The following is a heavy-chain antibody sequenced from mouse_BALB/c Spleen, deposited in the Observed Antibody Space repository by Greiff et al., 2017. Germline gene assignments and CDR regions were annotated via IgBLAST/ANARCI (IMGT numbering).Heavy chain of an antibody. Sequence: VKLMESGPDLVAPSQSLSITCTVSGFSLTSYGVHWVRQPPGKGLEWLVVIWSDGSTTYNSALKSRLSISKDNSKSQVFLNMNSLQTDDTAMYYCARHMGEGAMDYWGQGTSVTVSS. CDR1: GFSLTSYG. D-gene: IGHD1-1*02. V-gene: IGHV2-6-2*01. J-gene: IGHJ4*01. CDR2: IWSDGST. CDR3: ARHMGEGAMDY.